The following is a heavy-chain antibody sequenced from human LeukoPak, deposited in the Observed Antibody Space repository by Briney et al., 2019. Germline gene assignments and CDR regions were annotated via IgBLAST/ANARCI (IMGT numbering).Heavy chain of an antibody. J-gene: IGHJ4*02. V-gene: IGHV3-21*01. CDR2: ITDNGLSI. CDR3: AREAVSGSSYFDY. Sequence: PGGSLRLSCAASGFTFKNYHMNWVRQVPGKGPEWVSSITDNGLSIYYADSVKGRFTISRDNAENSLCLQMDSLRAEDTAVYCCAREAVSGSSYFDYWGLGTLVTVSS. D-gene: IGHD6-19*01. CDR1: GFTFKNYH.